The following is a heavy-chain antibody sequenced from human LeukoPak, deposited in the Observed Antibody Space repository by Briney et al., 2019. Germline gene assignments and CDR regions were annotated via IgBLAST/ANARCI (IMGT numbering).Heavy chain of an antibody. CDR3: ARTRWRGYAWGGWFDP. V-gene: IGHV1-18*01. J-gene: IGHJ5*02. CDR2: ISAYNSDT. CDR1: GYTFTDYG. D-gene: IGHD3-16*01. Sequence: ASVKVSCKASGYTFTDYGFSWVRQAPGQGLEWLGWISAYNSDTNYAQKFQGRVAMTTDTFTSTAYMELRSLRPDDTAVYYCARTRWRGYAWGGWFDPWGQGTLVSVSS.